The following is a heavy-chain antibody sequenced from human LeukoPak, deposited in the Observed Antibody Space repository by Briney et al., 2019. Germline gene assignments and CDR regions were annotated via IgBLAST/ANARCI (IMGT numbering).Heavy chain of an antibody. CDR3: ARDPRGYSGYDQRALDY. V-gene: IGHV3-74*01. CDR2: INSDGSST. J-gene: IGHJ4*02. Sequence: GGSLRLSCAPSGFTFSGYWMHWVRQAPGKGLVWVSRINSDGSSTSYADSVKGRFTISRDNAKNTLYLQMNSLRAEDTAVYYCARDPRGYSGYDQRALDYWGQGTLVTVSS. D-gene: IGHD5-12*01. CDR1: GFTFSGYW.